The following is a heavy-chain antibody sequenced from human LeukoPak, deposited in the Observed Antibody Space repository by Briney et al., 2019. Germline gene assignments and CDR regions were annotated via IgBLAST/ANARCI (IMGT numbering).Heavy chain of an antibody. CDR1: GFILSSFS. CDR2: ISSNGDST. J-gene: IGHJ4*02. Sequence: PGGSLRLSCAASGFILSSFSMHWVRQAPGKGLEFVSAISSNGDSTYYANSVKGRFTISRDNSKNTLYLQMNSLRAEDTAVYYCAKRLFDYWGQGTLVTVSS. V-gene: IGHV3-64*01. CDR3: AKRLFDY.